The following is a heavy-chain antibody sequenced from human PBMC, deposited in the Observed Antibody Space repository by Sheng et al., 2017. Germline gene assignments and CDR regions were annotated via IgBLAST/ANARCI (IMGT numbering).Heavy chain of an antibody. CDR2: ISDSGDNT. CDR3: VNRPRLGHGYPFDC. V-gene: IGHV3-23*01. Sequence: PGKGLEWVSTISDSGDNTYYTDSVKGRFTISRDTSKNTLFLQMNTLRDDDTVVYYCVNRPRLGHGYPFDCCGQGTLVTVSS. D-gene: IGHD5-12*01. J-gene: IGHJ4*02.